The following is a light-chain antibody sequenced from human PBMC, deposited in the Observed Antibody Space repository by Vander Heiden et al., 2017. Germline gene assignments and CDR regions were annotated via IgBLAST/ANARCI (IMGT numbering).Light chain of an antibody. CDR3: QQYGSSPRT. CDR1: QSVSSSY. J-gene: IGKJ1*01. Sequence: EIGLTHSPGTLSFSPGERATLSCLSRQSVSSSYLAGYQQKPGQAPRLLIYGASSRATGIPDRFSGSGSGTDFTLTISRLEPEDFAVYYCQQYGSSPRTFGQGTKVEIK. V-gene: IGKV3-20*01. CDR2: GAS.